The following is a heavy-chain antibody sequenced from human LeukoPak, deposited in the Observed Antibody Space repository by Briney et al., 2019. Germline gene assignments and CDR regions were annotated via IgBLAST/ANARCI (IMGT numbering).Heavy chain of an antibody. CDR2: IYYSGST. CDR1: GGSISSYY. J-gene: IGHJ4*02. CDR3: ARGLVYYDSSGYYDY. V-gene: IGHV4-59*01. D-gene: IGHD3-22*01. Sequence: SETLSLTCTVSGGSISSYYWSWIRQPPGKGLEWIGYIYYSGSTNYNPSLKSRVTISVDTSKNQFSLKLSSVTAADTAVYYCARGLVYYDSSGYYDYWGQGTLVTVSS.